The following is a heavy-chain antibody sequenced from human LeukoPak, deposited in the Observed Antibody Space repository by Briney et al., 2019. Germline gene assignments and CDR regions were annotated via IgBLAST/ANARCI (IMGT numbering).Heavy chain of an antibody. CDR1: GYIFTSYW. CDR3: ARDTGLRGYSYGGTDY. Sequence: GESLKISCKGSGYIFTSYWIAWVRQMPGKGLEWMGIIYPGDSDTRYSPSFQGQVTISADKSISTAYLQWSGLKASDTAMYYCARDTGLRGYSYGGTDYWGQGTLLTVSS. V-gene: IGHV5-51*01. J-gene: IGHJ4*02. D-gene: IGHD5-12*01. CDR2: IYPGDSDT.